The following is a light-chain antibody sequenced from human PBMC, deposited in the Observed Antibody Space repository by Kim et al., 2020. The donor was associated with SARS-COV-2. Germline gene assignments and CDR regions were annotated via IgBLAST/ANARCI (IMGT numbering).Light chain of an antibody. CDR1: QSVPSNY. CDR3: QQYGASPRT. V-gene: IGKV3D-20*01. Sequence: SPGQRATLPCGASQSVPSNYLAWYQQTPGLAPRLLIYHASIRATGIPARFSGSGSGTDFTLTISRLEPEDFALYYCQQYGASPRTFGQGTKVDIK. J-gene: IGKJ1*01. CDR2: HAS.